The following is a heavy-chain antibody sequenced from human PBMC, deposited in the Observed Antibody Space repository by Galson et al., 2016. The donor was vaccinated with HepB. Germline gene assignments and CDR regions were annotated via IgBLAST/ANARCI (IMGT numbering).Heavy chain of an antibody. CDR2: ISYDGSTK. CDR3: AKDWGLLSFGEFFSPVDY. Sequence: SLRLSCAASGFTFSSYGMHWVRQAPGKGLEWVAVISYDGSTKYYADSVKGRFTISRDNSRNTLNPQMNSLRAEDTAVYYCAKDWGLLSFGEFFSPVDYWGQGTLVTVSS. CDR1: GFTFSSYG. J-gene: IGHJ4*02. V-gene: IGHV3-30*18. D-gene: IGHD3-10*01.